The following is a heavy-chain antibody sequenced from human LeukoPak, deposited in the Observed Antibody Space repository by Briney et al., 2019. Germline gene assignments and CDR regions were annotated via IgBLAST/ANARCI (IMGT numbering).Heavy chain of an antibody. D-gene: IGHD2-2*02. CDR3: ATFGYCSSTSCYKVGNFDY. CDR2: ISSSSSYI. Sequence: PGGSLRLSCAASGFTFSSYSMNWVRQAPGKGLEWVSSISSSSSYIYYADSVKGRFTISRDNSKNTLYLQMNSLRAEDTAVYYCATFGYCSSTSCYKVGNFDYWGQGTLVTVSS. J-gene: IGHJ4*02. CDR1: GFTFSSYS. V-gene: IGHV3-21*04.